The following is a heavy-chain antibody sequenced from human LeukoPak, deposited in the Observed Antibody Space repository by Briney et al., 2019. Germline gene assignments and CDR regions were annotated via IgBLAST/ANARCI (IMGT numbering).Heavy chain of an antibody. CDR2: IQTNGGTK. D-gene: IGHD3-16*01. J-gene: IGHJ4*02. CDR1: GFTFSSYE. V-gene: IGHV3-48*03. CDR3: ARGKSAYHFDY. Sequence: PRGSLRLSCAASGFTFSSYEMNWVRQAPGKGLEWVSYIQTNGGTKYYADSVKARFTISRDNAKNSLYLQMNSLRAEDTALYYCARGKSAYHFDYWGQGTLVTVSS.